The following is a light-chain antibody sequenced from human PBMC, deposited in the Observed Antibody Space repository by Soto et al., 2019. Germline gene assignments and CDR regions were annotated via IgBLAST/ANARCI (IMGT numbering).Light chain of an antibody. J-gene: IGLJ3*02. Sequence: QSALTQPPSVSGSPGQSVTISCTGTSSDVGSYNRVSWYQQPPGTAPKLMIYEVTNRPSGVPNRFSASKSGNTASLTISGLQAEDEADYYCTSYTSSRTWVFGGGTKQTVL. CDR1: SSDVGSYNR. CDR2: EVT. CDR3: TSYTSSRTWV. V-gene: IGLV2-18*02.